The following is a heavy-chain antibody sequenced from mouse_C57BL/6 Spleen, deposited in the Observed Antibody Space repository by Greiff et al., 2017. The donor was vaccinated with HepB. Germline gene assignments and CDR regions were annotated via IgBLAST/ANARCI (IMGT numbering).Heavy chain of an antibody. CDR1: GYTFTDYY. V-gene: IGHV1-26*01. CDR2: INPNNGGT. Sequence: EVQLQQSGPELVKPGASVKISCKASGYTFTDYYMNWVKQSHGKSLEWIGDINPNNGGTSYNQKFKGKATLTVDKSSSTAYMELRSLTSEDSAVYYCAREEIYYEKGDYWGQGTSVTVSS. J-gene: IGHJ4*01. D-gene: IGHD1-1*01. CDR3: AREEIYYEKGDY.